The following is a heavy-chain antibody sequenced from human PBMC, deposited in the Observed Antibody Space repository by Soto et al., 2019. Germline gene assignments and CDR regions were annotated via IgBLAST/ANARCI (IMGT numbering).Heavy chain of an antibody. CDR2: IHGDGGKI. Sequence: EVQLVESGRGLIQPGGSLRLSCAASGFMFSAYWMCWVRQAPGKGLEPVANIHGDGGKIYYVDSVKGRFTISRDNAKRSLYLQMNSLRAEDTAVYYCARDFYGGYTYGPGDYWGQGALVAVSS. CDR3: ARDFYGGYTYGPGDY. V-gene: IGHV3-7*01. J-gene: IGHJ4*02. D-gene: IGHD5-18*01. CDR1: GFMFSAYW.